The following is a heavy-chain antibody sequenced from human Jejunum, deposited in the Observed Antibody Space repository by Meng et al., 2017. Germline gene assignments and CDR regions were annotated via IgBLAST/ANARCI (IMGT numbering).Heavy chain of an antibody. V-gene: IGHV1-8*01. CDR2: VSPSSGNT. CDR3: ARGMGDLGDY. D-gene: IGHD3-16*01. Sequence: VQCVKAGAEMKTPGASMKVSCKASGYTFTTYDINWVRQATGQGLEWMGWVSPSSGNTRYAQKFQGRVTMTRDTSISTVYMELTSLKSDDTAVYYCARGMGDLGDYWGQGTLVTVSS. CDR1: GYTFTTYD. J-gene: IGHJ4*02.